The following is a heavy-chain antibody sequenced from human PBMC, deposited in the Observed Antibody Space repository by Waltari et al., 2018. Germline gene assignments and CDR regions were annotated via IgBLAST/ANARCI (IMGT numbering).Heavy chain of an antibody. V-gene: IGHV3-7*01. CDR1: GFTFSSYW. CDR2: IKQDGSEK. J-gene: IGHJ4*02. D-gene: IGHD6-19*01. Sequence: EVQLVESGGGLVQPGGSLRPSCAASGFTFSSYWMSWVRQAPGKGLEWVANIKQDGSEKYYVDSVKGRFTISRDNAKNSLYLQMNSLRAEDTAVYYCAREGNIAVAEYWGQGTLVTVSS. CDR3: AREGNIAVAEY.